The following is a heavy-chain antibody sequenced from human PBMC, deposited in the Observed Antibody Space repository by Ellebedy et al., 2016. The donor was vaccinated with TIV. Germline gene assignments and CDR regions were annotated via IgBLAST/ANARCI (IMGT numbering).Heavy chain of an antibody. CDR3: AKAHGYSFGHPES. J-gene: IGHJ4*02. CDR1: GFKFNDYT. CDR2: ISWDGGST. D-gene: IGHD5-18*01. V-gene: IGHV3-43*01. Sequence: GGSLRLXXAASGFKFNDYTMSWVRQAPGKGLEWISLISWDGGSTFYADSVKGRFTISRDNSKNSLYLQMNSLRNEDTALYYCAKAHGYSFGHPESWGQGTLVTVSS.